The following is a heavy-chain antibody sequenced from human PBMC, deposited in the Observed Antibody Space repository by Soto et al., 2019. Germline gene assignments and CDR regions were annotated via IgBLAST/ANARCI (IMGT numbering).Heavy chain of an antibody. D-gene: IGHD3-10*01. J-gene: IGHJ5*02. CDR1: GFTFGTTD. V-gene: IGHV3-23*01. CDR3: VKNSGWFNT. Sequence: QLLQSGGGLVQPGGSLTLSCAASGFTFGTTDMSWVRQAPGEGLEWVSTIDGRGGITYYLDPVKVRFTISRDNSRNTVYLQMNSLRGDDTALYYCVKNSGWFNTWGQGALVTVSS. CDR2: IDGRGGIT.